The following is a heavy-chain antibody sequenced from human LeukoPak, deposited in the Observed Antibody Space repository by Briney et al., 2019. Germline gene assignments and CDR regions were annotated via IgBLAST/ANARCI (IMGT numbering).Heavy chain of an antibody. CDR1: GFTFSSYG. V-gene: IGHV3-30*02. J-gene: IGHJ4*02. Sequence: PGGSLRLSCAASGFTFSSYGMHWVRQAPGKGLEWVAFIRYDGSNKYYADSVKGRFTISRDNAKNTLYLQMNSLRAEDTAVYYCAREYSSSGGRHFDYWGQGTLVTVSS. CDR2: IRYDGSNK. D-gene: IGHD6-6*01. CDR3: AREYSSSGGRHFDY.